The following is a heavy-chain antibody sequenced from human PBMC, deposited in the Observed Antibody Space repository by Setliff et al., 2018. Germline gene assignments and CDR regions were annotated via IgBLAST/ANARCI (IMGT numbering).Heavy chain of an antibody. CDR3: ARATLTIFGVVTPFDY. CDR1: GFTFSSYW. CDR2: IKQDGSEK. J-gene: IGHJ4*02. V-gene: IGHV3-7*01. Sequence: GGSLRLSCAASGFTFSSYWRSWVRQAPGKGLEWVANIKQDGSEKYYVDSVKGRFTISRDNAKNSLYLQMNSLRAEDTAVYYCARATLTIFGVVTPFDYWGQGTLVSVSS. D-gene: IGHD3-3*01.